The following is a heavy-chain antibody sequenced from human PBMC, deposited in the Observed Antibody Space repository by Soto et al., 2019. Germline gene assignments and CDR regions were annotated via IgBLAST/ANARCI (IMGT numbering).Heavy chain of an antibody. CDR1: GFTFSSCG. CDR2: ISYDGSNK. D-gene: IGHD2-21*02. V-gene: IGHV3-33*01. J-gene: IGHJ6*02. Sequence: GGSLRLSCAASGFTFSSCGMHWVRQAPGKGLEWVAVISYDGSNKYYADSVKGRFTISRDNSKNTLYLQMNSLRAEDTAVYYCARDFNSYCGGDCYSIEQRPPIYYYCSMDVWGQGTTVTLS. CDR3: ARDFNSYCGGDCYSIEQRPPIYYYCSMDV.